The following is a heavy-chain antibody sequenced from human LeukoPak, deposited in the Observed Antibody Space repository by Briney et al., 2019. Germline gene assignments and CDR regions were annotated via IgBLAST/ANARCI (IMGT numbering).Heavy chain of an antibody. Sequence: ASVKVSCKASGYTFTDYYMHWVRQAPGQGLEWMGWINPNSGGTNYAQKFQGRVAMTRDTSISTAYMELSRLRSDDTAVYYCASGFMGYDRSGYYDDAFDIWGQGTMVTVSS. V-gene: IGHV1-2*02. D-gene: IGHD3-22*01. CDR2: INPNSGGT. J-gene: IGHJ3*02. CDR3: ASGFMGYDRSGYYDDAFDI. CDR1: GYTFTDYY.